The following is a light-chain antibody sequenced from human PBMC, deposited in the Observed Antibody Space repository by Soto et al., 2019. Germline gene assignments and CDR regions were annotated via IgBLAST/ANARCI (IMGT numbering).Light chain of an antibody. CDR1: QSIDKNY. V-gene: IGKV3-20*01. CDR2: DAS. Sequence: DIVMTQSPDSLAVSLGERATLSCRASQSIDKNYLTWYQQTPGQAPRVLIYDASTRATGIPDRFSGSGSGTDFTLTISRLEPEDFVIYYCQQYGSSPTFGQGTKVDIK. CDR3: QQYGSSPT. J-gene: IGKJ1*01.